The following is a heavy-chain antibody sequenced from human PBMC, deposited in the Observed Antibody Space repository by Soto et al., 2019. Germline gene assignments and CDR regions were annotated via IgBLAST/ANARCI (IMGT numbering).Heavy chain of an antibody. D-gene: IGHD3-10*01. J-gene: IGHJ6*02. CDR1: GGSISSGSYY. V-gene: IGHV4-31*03. CDR3: ATRTDYYYGSGSLGGMDV. Sequence: QVQLQESGPGLVKPSQTLSHTCTVSGGSISSGSYYWSWIRQLPGKGLEWIGYIYYSGSTYYNPSLKSRVTISVDTSKNQFSLKLNSVTAADTAVYYCATRTDYYYGSGSLGGMDVWGQGTTVTVSS. CDR2: IYYSGST.